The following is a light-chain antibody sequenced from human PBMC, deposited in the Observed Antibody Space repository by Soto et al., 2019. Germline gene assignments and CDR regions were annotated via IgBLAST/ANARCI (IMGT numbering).Light chain of an antibody. V-gene: IGLV1-44*01. CDR3: VAWDDSLNGYVV. CDR1: SSNIGSNT. CDR2: SNN. J-gene: IGLJ2*01. Sequence: QSALTQPPSASGTPGQRVTISCSRSSSNIGSNTVNWYQQIPGTAPKLVIYSNNQRPSGVPDRFSGSKSGTSASLAISGLQSEDEADYYCVAWDDSLNGYVVFGGGTKVTVL.